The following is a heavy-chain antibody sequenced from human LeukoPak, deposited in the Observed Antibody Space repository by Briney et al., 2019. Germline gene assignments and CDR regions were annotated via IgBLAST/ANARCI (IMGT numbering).Heavy chain of an antibody. CDR2: SYYSGST. Sequence: PSETLSLTCTVSGGSISSSSYYWGWIRQPPGKGLDWIGSSYYSGSTYYNPSLKSRVTISVDTPRNQFSLKLRSVTAADTAVYYCARGGTRITIVGVVINDFDYWGQGTLVTVSS. J-gene: IGHJ4*02. V-gene: IGHV4-39*01. CDR1: GGSISSSSYY. CDR3: ARGGTRITIVGVVINDFDY. D-gene: IGHD3-3*01.